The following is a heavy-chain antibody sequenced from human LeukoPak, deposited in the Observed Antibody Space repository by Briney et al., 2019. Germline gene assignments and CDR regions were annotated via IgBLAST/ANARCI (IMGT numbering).Heavy chain of an antibody. CDR1: GFTFSSYS. J-gene: IGHJ4*02. Sequence: GGSLRLSCAASGFTFSSYSMNWVRQAPGKGLEWVSYISSSSSTIYYADSAKGRFTISRDNAKNSLYLQMNSLRAEDTAVYYCARDRGYSSSWYNFDYWGQGTLVTVSS. D-gene: IGHD6-13*01. V-gene: IGHV3-48*01. CDR2: ISSSSSTI. CDR3: ARDRGYSSSWYNFDY.